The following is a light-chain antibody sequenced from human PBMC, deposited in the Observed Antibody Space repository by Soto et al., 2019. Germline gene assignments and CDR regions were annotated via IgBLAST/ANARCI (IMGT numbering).Light chain of an antibody. CDR1: QSVSSSY. Sequence: EIVLTQSPGTLSLSPGERATLSCRARQSVSSSYLAWYQQKPGQAPRLLIYDASSRATGIPDRFSGSGSGTDFTLTISRLEPEDVAVYFCQQYGSSPYTFGQGTKLEIK. V-gene: IGKV3-20*01. CDR2: DAS. J-gene: IGKJ2*01. CDR3: QQYGSSPYT.